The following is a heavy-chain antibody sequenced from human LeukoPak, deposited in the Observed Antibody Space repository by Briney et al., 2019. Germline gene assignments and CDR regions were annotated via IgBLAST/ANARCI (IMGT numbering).Heavy chain of an antibody. J-gene: IGHJ6*02. Sequence: QPGRSLRLSCVASGFTFHEYAMHWVRQAPGKGLEWVSGITWNSGRIDYADSVKGRFTISRDNAKNSLYLQMNSLRAEDTAVYYCAKADYYGSGSYSLTSGMDVWGQGTTVTVSS. CDR1: GFTFHEYA. CDR3: AKADYYGSGSYSLTSGMDV. CDR2: ITWNSGRI. V-gene: IGHV3-9*01. D-gene: IGHD3-10*01.